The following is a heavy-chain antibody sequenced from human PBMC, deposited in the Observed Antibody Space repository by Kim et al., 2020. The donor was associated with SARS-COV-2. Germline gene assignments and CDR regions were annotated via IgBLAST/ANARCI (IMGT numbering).Heavy chain of an antibody. D-gene: IGHD2-2*01. CDR2: IYPGDSDT. CDR3: ARHDLGQYQLLFQVVDAFDI. Sequence: GESLKISCKGSGYSFTSYWIGWVRQMPGKGLEWMGIIYPGDSDTRYSPSFQGQVTISADKSISTAYLQWSSLKASDTAMYYCARHDLGQYQLLFQVVDAFDIWGQGTMVTVSS. V-gene: IGHV5-51*01. CDR1: GYSFTSYW. J-gene: IGHJ3*02.